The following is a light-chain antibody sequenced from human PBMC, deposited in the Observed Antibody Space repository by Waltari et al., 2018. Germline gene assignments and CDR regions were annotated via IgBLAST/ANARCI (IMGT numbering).Light chain of an antibody. J-gene: IGKJ2*01. Sequence: IQMTQSPSSLSASVGDKVTITCRASQDISSALAWYQQKPGKAPKLLVYAASRLEAGFPSRFRCSGSGSEYTLIISGLQPEDFATYYCQQYRSPPPGYSFGHGTRLQI. CDR2: AAS. V-gene: IGKV1-NL1*01. CDR1: QDISSA. CDR3: QQYRSPPPGYS.